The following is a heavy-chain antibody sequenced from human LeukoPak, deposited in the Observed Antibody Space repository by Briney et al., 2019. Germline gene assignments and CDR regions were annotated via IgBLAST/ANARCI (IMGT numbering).Heavy chain of an antibody. CDR3: VRSAIPAAVVWFDP. Sequence: ASVKVSCKASGYTFTSYDINWVRQATGQGLEWMGWMNPNSGNTGYAQKFQGRVTMTRNISIGTAYMELSSLRSEDTAVYYCVRSAIPAAVVWFDPWGQGTLVTVSS. J-gene: IGHJ5*02. V-gene: IGHV1-8*01. D-gene: IGHD2-2*01. CDR2: MNPNSGNT. CDR1: GYTFTSYD.